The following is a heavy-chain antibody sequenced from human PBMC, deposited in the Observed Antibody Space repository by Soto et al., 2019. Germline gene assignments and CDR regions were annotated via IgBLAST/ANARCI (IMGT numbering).Heavy chain of an antibody. Sequence: GCLRLSCAASGVTFSNAGMSWVRQAPGKGLEWVGRIKSKTDGGTTDYAAPVKGRFTISRDDSKNTLYLQMNSLKTEDTAVYYCTTLVPDIVVVVAATVSPHDYWGHGTLVTVSS. J-gene: IGHJ4*01. CDR2: IKSKTDGGTT. CDR1: GVTFSNAG. V-gene: IGHV3-15*01. D-gene: IGHD2-15*01. CDR3: TTLVPDIVVVVAATVSPHDY.